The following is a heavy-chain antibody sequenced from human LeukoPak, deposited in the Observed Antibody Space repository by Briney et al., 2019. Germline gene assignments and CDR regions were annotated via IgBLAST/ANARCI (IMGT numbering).Heavy chain of an antibody. CDR3: AKSPQWLVPSWFDP. CDR1: GFTFSSNA. J-gene: IGHJ5*02. Sequence: GGSLRLSCAASGFTFSSNAMSWVRQAPGKGLEWVSGTSGSGGATYYADSVKGRFSISRDNSKNTLYLQMNSLRAEDTAIYYCAKSPQWLVPSWFDPWGQGTLVTVSS. V-gene: IGHV3-23*01. CDR2: TSGSGGAT. D-gene: IGHD6-19*01.